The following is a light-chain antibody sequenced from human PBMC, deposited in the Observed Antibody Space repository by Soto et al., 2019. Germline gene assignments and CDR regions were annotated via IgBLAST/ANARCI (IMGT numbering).Light chain of an antibody. J-gene: IGLJ1*01. CDR3: QSYDSSLSGFYV. Sequence: QSVLTQPPSVSGAPGQRVTISCTGSSSNIGAGHDVHWYQQLPGTAPKLLIYGNNNRPSGVPDRFSGSKSGTSASLAITGLQAEDEAEYYCQSYDSSLSGFYVFGTATKVTVL. V-gene: IGLV1-40*01. CDR2: GNN. CDR1: SSNIGAGHD.